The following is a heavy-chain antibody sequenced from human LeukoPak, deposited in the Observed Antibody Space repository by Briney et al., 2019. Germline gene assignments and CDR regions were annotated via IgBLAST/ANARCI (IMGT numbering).Heavy chain of an antibody. CDR3: ARGDMIVVVNIDY. CDR2: INPNSGGT. V-gene: IGHV1-2*02. J-gene: IGHJ4*02. D-gene: IGHD3-22*01. CDR1: GYTFTGYY. Sequence: GASVKVSCKASGYTFTGYYMHWVRQAPGQGLEWMGCINPNSGGTNYAQKFQGRVTMTRDTSISTAYMELSRLRSDDTAVYYCARGDMIVVVNIDYWGQGTLVTVSS.